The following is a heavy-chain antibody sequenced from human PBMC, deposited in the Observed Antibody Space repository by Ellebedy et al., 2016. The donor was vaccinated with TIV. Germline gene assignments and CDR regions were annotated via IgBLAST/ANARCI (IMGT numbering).Heavy chain of an antibody. CDR1: GYTFTGYY. CDR3: ARGPRGHQHYGGNEYFQH. J-gene: IGHJ1*01. CDR2: INPNSGGT. V-gene: IGHV1-2*04. Sequence: AASVKVSCKASGYTFTGYYMHWVRQAPGQGLEWMGWINPNSGGTNYAQKFQGWVTMTRDTSISTAYMELSRLRSDDTAVYYCARGPRGHQHYGGNEYFQHWGQGTLVTVSS. D-gene: IGHD4-23*01.